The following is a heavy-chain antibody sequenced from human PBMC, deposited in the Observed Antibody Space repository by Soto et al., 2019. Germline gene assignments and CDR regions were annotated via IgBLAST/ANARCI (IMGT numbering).Heavy chain of an antibody. CDR1: GFTFSSYA. V-gene: IGHV3-23*01. CDR3: ANHSSSWINRFAL. J-gene: IGHJ5*02. Sequence: EVQLLESGGGLVQPGGSLRLSCAASGFTFSSYAMSWVRQAPGKGLEWVSAISGSGGSTYYADSVKGRFTISRDNSKNTLYLQMHSLRAEDTAVYYCANHSSSWINRFALWGQGTLVTVSS. D-gene: IGHD6-13*01. CDR2: ISGSGGST.